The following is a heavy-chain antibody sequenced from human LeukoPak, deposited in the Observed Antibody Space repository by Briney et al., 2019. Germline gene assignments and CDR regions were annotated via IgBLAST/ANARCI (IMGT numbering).Heavy chain of an antibody. J-gene: IGHJ4*02. CDR3: ARVEGSYYFDY. V-gene: IGHV4-59*08. D-gene: IGHD3-10*01. CDR2: IYYSGST. CDR1: GGSISSYY. Sequence: SETLSLTCTVSGGSISSYYWSWIRQPPGKGLEWIGYIYYSGSTNYNPSLKSRVTISVDTSKNQFSLKLSSVTAADTAVYYCARVEGSYYFDYWGQGTLVTVSS.